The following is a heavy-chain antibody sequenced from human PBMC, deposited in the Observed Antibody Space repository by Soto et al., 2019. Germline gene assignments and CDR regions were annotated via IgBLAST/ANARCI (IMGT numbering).Heavy chain of an antibody. CDR2: IKTDGSEK. CDR1: GFTFNNYW. J-gene: IGHJ4*02. D-gene: IGHD3-9*01. CDR3: ASTIRYFDWFPDY. Sequence: PGGSLRLSCAASGFTFNNYWMSWVRQAPGKGLEWVAHIKTDGSEKYYADSVKGRFTISRDNSKNTLYLQMNSLRAEDTAVYYCASTIRYFDWFPDYWGQGTLVTVS. V-gene: IGHV3-7*03.